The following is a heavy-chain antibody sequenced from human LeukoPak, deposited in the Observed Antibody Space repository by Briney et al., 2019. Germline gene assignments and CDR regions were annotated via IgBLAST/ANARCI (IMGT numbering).Heavy chain of an antibody. J-gene: IGHJ5*02. CDR2: MNPNSGST. Sequence: ASVKVSCKASGYTFTSYDINWVRQATGQGLEWMGWMNPNSGSTGYAQKFQGRVTMTRNTSISTAYMELSSLRSEDTAVYYCARGHRMVRGVIYWFDPWGQGTLVTVSS. V-gene: IGHV1-8*01. D-gene: IGHD3-10*01. CDR1: GYTFTSYD. CDR3: ARGHRMVRGVIYWFDP.